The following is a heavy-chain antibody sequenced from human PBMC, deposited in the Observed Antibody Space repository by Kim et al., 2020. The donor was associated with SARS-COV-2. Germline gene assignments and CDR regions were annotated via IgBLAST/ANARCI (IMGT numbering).Heavy chain of an antibody. Sequence: GGSLRLSCAASGFTFSSYAMSWVRQAPGKGLEWVSAISGSGGSTYYADSVKGRFTISRDNSKNTLYLQMNSLRAEDTAVYYCAKDLRYCSSTSCYGCLDYWGQGTLVTVSS. CDR1: GFTFSSYA. J-gene: IGHJ4*02. V-gene: IGHV3-23*01. CDR3: AKDLRYCSSTSCYGCLDY. D-gene: IGHD2-2*01. CDR2: ISGSGGST.